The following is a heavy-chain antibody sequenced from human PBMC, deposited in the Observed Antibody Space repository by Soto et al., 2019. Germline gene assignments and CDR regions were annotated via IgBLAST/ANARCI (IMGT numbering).Heavy chain of an antibody. CDR3: ASSSLYGMHV. V-gene: IGHV4-30-4*01. J-gene: IGHJ6*02. Sequence: SETLSLTCSVSGGSISSGYYYWSWIRQPPGKGLEWIGNIYYSGNTYYNPSLKSRLIISIDTSKKQFSLKVGSVTAADTAVYYCASSSLYGMHVWGQGTTVTVS. CDR2: IYYSGNT. CDR1: GGSISSGYYY.